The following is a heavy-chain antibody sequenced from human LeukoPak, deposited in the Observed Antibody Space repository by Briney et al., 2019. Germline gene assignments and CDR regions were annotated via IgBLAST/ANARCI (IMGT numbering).Heavy chain of an antibody. CDR3: ARADWRDNWFDP. Sequence: ASVKVSYKASGYTFTSYDISWVRQAPGQGLEWMGWISAYNANTNYAQKLQGRVTMTTDTSTSTAYMELRSLRSDDTAVYYCARADWRDNWFDPWGQGTLVTVSS. CDR2: ISAYNANT. CDR1: GYTFTSYD. J-gene: IGHJ5*02. V-gene: IGHV1-18*01. D-gene: IGHD3/OR15-3a*01.